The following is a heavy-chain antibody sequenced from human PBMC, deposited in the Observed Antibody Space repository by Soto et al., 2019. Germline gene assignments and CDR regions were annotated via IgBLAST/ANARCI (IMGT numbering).Heavy chain of an antibody. J-gene: IGHJ4*02. CDR1: GGTFSSYA. CDR3: ARDSFVDSSGYYFRSEFDY. D-gene: IGHD3-22*01. Sequence: ASVKVSCKASGGTFSSYAISWVRQAPGQGLEWMGGIIPIFGTANYAQKFQGRVTITADESTSTAYMELRSLRSDDTAVYYCARDSFVDSSGYYFRSEFDYWGQGTLVTVSS. V-gene: IGHV1-69*13. CDR2: IIPIFGTA.